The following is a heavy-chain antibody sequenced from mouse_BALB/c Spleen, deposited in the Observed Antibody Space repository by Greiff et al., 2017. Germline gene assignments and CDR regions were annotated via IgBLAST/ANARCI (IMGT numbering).Heavy chain of an antibody. CDR2: IDPANGNT. CDR1: GFNIKDTY. D-gene: IGHD2-4*01. CDR3: ARGEMIYYDCLYAMDY. J-gene: IGHJ4*01. V-gene: IGHV14-3*02. Sequence: EVQLQQSGAELVKPGASVKLSCTASGFNIKDTYMHWVKQRPEQGLEWIGRIDPANGNTKYDPKFQGKATITADTSSNTAYLQLSSLTSEDTAVYYCARGEMIYYDCLYAMDYWGQGTSVTVSS.